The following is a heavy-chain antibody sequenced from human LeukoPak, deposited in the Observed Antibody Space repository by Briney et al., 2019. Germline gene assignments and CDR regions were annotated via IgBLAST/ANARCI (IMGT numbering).Heavy chain of an antibody. CDR3: ARHFTTGCIDH. CDR2: ISRDGSIK. Sequence: GGSETLFCAASGFILSSYDMHWVRQPPGKGLEWLEVISRDGSIKYHADSVRGRSTISRDNSHNTLYLQMNSLRAEDTAVYYCARHFTTGCIDHWGQGNLVTVSS. D-gene: IGHD3-9*01. V-gene: IGHV3-30-3*01. J-gene: IGHJ4*02. CDR1: GFILSSYD.